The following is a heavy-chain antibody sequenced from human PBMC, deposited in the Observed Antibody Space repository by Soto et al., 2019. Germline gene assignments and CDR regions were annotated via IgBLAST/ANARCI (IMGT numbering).Heavy chain of an antibody. Sequence: GGSLRLSCAASGFTLSSYAMSWVRQAPGKGLEWVSVISGTGGSTYYADSVKGRFTISRDNSKNTLYLQMNSLRAEDTAVYYCAKDYVQSGYDYAYYFDYWGQGTLVTVSS. CDR1: GFTLSSYA. D-gene: IGHD5-12*01. CDR3: AKDYVQSGYDYAYYFDY. V-gene: IGHV3-23*01. CDR2: ISGTGGST. J-gene: IGHJ4*02.